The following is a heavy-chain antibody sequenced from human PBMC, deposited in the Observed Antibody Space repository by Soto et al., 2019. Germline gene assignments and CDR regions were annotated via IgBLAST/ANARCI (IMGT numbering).Heavy chain of an antibody. J-gene: IGHJ4*02. CDR3: VRELGLAY. CDR2: INKDGSQK. Sequence: PGGSLRLSCAASGFTLSNYWMTWVRQAPGKGLEWVANINKDGSQKNYVDSVKGRSTIARDNGQNSLSLQINSLRVEDTAVYYCVRELGLAYWGQGALVTVSS. D-gene: IGHD7-27*01. CDR1: GFTLSNYW. V-gene: IGHV3-7*03.